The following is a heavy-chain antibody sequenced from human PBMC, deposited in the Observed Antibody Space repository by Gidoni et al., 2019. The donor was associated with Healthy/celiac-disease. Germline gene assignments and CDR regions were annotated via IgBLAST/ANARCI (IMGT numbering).Heavy chain of an antibody. CDR1: GFNFISYS. D-gene: IGHD1-20*01. CDR3: AKDRSKKVITGTHYYYYGMDV. V-gene: IGHV3-23*01. J-gene: IGHJ6*01. CDR2: ISGSGGST. Sequence: DVQLLESGGGLVQPGGSLRLSCEAYGFNFISYSMRWVRQAPGKVLECVSAISGSGGSTYYADSVKGRFTISRDNAKNTLYLQMNSLRAEDTAVYYCAKDRSKKVITGTHYYYYGMDVWVQGTTVTVS.